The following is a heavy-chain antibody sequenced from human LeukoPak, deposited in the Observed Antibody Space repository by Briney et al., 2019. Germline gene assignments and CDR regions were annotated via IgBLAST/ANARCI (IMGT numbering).Heavy chain of an antibody. V-gene: IGHV1-46*01. CDR3: ARDADYGDYDWESWFDP. J-gene: IGHJ5*02. D-gene: IGHD4-17*01. Sequence: ASVKVSCKASGYTFTSSYIHWVRQAPGQGLEWMGIIDPSGGSTSYAQKFQGRVTMTRDMSTSTLCMELSSLRSEDTAVYYCARDADYGDYDWESWFDPWGQGTLVTVSS. CDR1: GYTFTSSY. CDR2: IDPSGGST.